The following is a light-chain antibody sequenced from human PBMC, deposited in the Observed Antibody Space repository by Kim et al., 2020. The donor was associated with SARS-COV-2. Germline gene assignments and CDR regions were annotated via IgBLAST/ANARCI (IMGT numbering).Light chain of an antibody. CDR2: DVS. Sequence: SGSPGQSITIACTGTTSDYVAWYQQHPGKAPKLIIYDVSKRPSGVSSRFSASKSGNTASLTISGLQAEDEADYHCSSYTTSSTYVMFGGGTKLTVL. J-gene: IGLJ3*02. CDR1: TSDY. CDR3: SSYTTSSTYVM. V-gene: IGLV2-14*04.